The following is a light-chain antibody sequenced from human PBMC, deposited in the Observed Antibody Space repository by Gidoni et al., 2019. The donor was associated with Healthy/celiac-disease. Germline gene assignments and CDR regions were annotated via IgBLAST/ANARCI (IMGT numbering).Light chain of an antibody. V-gene: IGKV1-5*03. CDR2: KAS. CDR3: QQYNSYSPYT. CDR1: QSISSW. J-gene: IGKJ2*01. Sequence: DTQRTQPPSTLSASVGDRVTITCRASQSISSWLAWYQQKPGKAPKLLLYKASSLESGVPSRFSGSGSGTEFTLAISSLQPDDFATYYCQQYNSYSPYTFGQGTKLEIK.